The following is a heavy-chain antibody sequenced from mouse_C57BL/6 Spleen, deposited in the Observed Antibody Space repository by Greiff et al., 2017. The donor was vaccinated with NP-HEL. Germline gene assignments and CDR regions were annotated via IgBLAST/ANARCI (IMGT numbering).Heavy chain of an antibody. D-gene: IGHD1-1*01. CDR2: IYPRSGNT. J-gene: IGHJ4*01. CDR1: GYPFTSYG. CDR3: AREGITTVSRGAMDY. V-gene: IGHV1-81*01. Sequence: VKLQESGAELARPGASVKLSGKASGYPFTSYGISWVKQRTGQGLEWIGEIYPRSGNTYYNEKFKGKATLTADKSSSTAYMELRSLTSEDSAVYFCAREGITTVSRGAMDYWGQGTSVTVSS.